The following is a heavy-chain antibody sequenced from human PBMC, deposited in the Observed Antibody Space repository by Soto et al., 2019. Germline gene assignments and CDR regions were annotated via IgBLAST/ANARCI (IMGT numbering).Heavy chain of an antibody. CDR2: IYYSGNT. CDR1: GDSITSGDYY. CDR3: ASFVGLLWGGVSPAESWGSYYFDN. J-gene: IGHJ4*02. Sequence: VQLQESGPGLVKPSQTLSLTCTVSGDSITSGDYYWSWIRQPPGKGLEWIGYIYYSGNTNYNPSLKSRVNMSVRPPKHQFSLKLPSVTAADTAVYYCASFVGLLWGGVSPAESWGSYYFDNWGQGTLVTVSS. V-gene: IGHV4-30-4*01. D-gene: IGHD2-8*01.